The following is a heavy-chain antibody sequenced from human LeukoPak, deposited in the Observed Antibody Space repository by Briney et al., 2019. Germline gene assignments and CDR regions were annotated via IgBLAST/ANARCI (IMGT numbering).Heavy chain of an antibody. V-gene: IGHV1-69*13. CDR3: AIAFPDYGVVPMDY. Sequence: ASVKVSCKASGGTFSSYATSSVRQAPGQGLEWMGGIIPIFGIANYAQKFQGRVTITAHESPSTGYMEVSSLRSEDRAVYYCAIAFPDYGVVPMDYWGQGTLVTVSS. J-gene: IGHJ4*02. D-gene: IGHD4-17*01. CDR1: GGTFSSYA. CDR2: IIPIFGIA.